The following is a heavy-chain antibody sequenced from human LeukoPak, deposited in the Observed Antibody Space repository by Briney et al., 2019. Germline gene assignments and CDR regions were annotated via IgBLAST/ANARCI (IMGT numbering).Heavy chain of an antibody. Sequence: PGGSLRLSCAASGFTFSSYSMNWVRRAPGKGLEWVSYISSSSSTIYYADSVKGRFTISRDNAKNSLYLQMNSLRDEDTAVYYCATDSYSSSWYWSFDLWGRGALVTVSS. CDR1: GFTFSSYS. CDR2: ISSSSSTI. J-gene: IGHJ2*01. V-gene: IGHV3-48*02. CDR3: ATDSYSSSWYWSFDL. D-gene: IGHD6-13*01.